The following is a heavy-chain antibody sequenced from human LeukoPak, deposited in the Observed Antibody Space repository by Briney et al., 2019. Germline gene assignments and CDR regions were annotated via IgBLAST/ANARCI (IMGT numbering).Heavy chain of an antibody. V-gene: IGHV4-31*03. J-gene: IGHJ5*02. D-gene: IGHD2-2*02. CDR1: GGPISSGGYY. CDR3: ARLVPAAILGNWFGP. CDR2: IYYSGST. Sequence: SETLSLTCTVSGGPISSGGYYWSWIRQHPGKGLEWIGYIYYSGSTYYNPSLKSRVTISVDTSKNQFSLKLSSVTAADTAVYYCARLVPAAILGNWFGPWGQGTLVTVSS.